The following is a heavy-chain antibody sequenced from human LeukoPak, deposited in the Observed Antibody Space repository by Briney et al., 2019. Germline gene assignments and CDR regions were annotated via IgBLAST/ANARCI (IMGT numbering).Heavy chain of an antibody. V-gene: IGHV1-18*01. J-gene: IGHJ5*02. CDR1: GYTFTSYG. Sequence: ASVKVSCKASGYTFTSYGISWVRQAPGQGLEWMGWISAYNGNTNYAQKLQGRVTMTTDTSTSTAYMELRSLRSDDTAVYYCARDVVVVVAAPRSNWFDPWGQGTLVTVSS. D-gene: IGHD2-15*01. CDR2: ISAYNGNT. CDR3: ARDVVVVVAAPRSNWFDP.